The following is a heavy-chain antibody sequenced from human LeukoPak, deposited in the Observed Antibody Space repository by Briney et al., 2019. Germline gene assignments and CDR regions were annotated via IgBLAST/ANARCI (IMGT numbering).Heavy chain of an antibody. V-gene: IGHV3-48*03. CDR2: ISSSGSTI. J-gene: IGHJ4*02. D-gene: IGHD6-13*01. CDR3: ARDPEIAAAGTFDY. Sequence: GGSLRLSCAASGFTFSSYEMNWVRQAPGKGLEWVSYISSSGSTIYYADSVKGRFTISRDNAKNSLYLQVNSLRAEDTAVYYCARDPEIAAAGTFDYWGQGTLVTVSS. CDR1: GFTFSSYE.